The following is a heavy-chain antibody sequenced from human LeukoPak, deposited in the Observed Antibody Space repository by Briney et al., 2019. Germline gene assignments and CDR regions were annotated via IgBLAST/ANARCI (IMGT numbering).Heavy chain of an antibody. Sequence: ASVKVSCKASGYTFTSYGISWVRQAPGQGLEWMGWISAYNGITNYAQKLQGRVTMTTDTSTSTAYMELRSLRSDDTAVYYCARDFTYYYDSSGYYSLRYVTPNWFDPWGQGTLVTVSS. D-gene: IGHD3-22*01. CDR2: ISAYNGIT. CDR1: GYTFTSYG. V-gene: IGHV1-18*01. CDR3: ARDFTYYYDSSGYYSLRYVTPNWFDP. J-gene: IGHJ5*02.